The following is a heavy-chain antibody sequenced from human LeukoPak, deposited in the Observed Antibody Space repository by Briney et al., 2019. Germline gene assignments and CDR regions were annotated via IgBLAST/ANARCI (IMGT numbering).Heavy chain of an antibody. J-gene: IGHJ4*02. CDR3: ARTSKVAGMFDY. CDR1: GFTFSSHS. D-gene: IGHD6-19*01. Sequence: PGGSLRLSCAASGFTFSSHSMNWVRQAPGKGLEWVSYISSGSVTIYYADSVKGRFTVSRDNAKNSLYLQMNSLRDEDTAVYYCARTSKVAGMFDYWGQGTLVTASS. V-gene: IGHV3-48*02. CDR2: ISSGSVTI.